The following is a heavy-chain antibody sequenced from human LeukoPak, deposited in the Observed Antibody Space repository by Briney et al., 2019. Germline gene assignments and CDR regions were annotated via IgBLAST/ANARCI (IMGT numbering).Heavy chain of an antibody. CDR3: ARDRGYSTFDY. V-gene: IGHV3-7*01. Sequence: GGSLRLSCAASAFTFSNYWVGWVRQAPGKGLEWVANIKEDGSEINYVDSVTGRFTISRDNAKNSLYLQMNSLRVDDTAVYYCARDRGYSTFDYWGQGTLVTVSS. CDR1: AFTFSNYW. J-gene: IGHJ4*02. D-gene: IGHD4-23*01. CDR2: IKEDGSEI.